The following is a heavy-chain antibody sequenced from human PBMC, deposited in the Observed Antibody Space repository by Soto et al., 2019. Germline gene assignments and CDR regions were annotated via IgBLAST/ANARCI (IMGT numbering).Heavy chain of an antibody. CDR2: IYYSGST. J-gene: IGHJ6*03. D-gene: IGHD5-12*01. CDR1: GGSISSYY. CDR3: AKVATNPPYYYYYYMDV. V-gene: IGHV4-59*01. Sequence: SETLSLTCTVSGGSISSYYWSWIRQPPGKGLEWIGYIYYSGSTNYNPSLKSRVTISVDTSKNQFSLKLSSVTAADTAVYYCAKVATNPPYYYYYYMDVWGKGTTVTVSS.